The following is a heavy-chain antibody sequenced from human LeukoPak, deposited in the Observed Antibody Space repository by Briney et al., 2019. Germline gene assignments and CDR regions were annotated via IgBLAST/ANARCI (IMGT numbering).Heavy chain of an antibody. CDR2: IIPIFGTA. D-gene: IGHD6-19*01. V-gene: IGHV1-69*05. CDR3: AASSGWEEDYSDY. CDR1: GGTFSNYA. Sequence: ASVKVSCKASGGTFSNYAIDWVRQAPGQGLEWMGGIIPIFGTANYAQKFQGRVTITTDESTSTAYMELNSLRSEDTAVYYCAASSGWEEDYSDYWGQGTLVTVSS. J-gene: IGHJ4*02.